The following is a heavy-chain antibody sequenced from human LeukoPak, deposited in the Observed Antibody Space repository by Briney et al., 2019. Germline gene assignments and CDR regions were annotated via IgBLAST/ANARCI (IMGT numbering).Heavy chain of an antibody. V-gene: IGHV4-39*07. CDR2: INHSGST. CDR1: GGSIRSSNYY. CDR3: ARGPPYYYDSSGYYCR. Sequence: SETLSLTCSVSGGSIRSSNYYWGWVRRPPGKGLEWIGEINHSGSTNYNPSLKSRVTISVDTSKNQFSLKLSSVTAADTAVYYCARGPPYYYDSSGYYCRWGQGTLVTVSS. D-gene: IGHD3-22*01. J-gene: IGHJ4*02.